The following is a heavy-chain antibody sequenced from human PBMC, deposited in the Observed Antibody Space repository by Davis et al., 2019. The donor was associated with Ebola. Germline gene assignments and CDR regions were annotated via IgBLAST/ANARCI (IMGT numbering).Heavy chain of an antibody. CDR1: GYTFTGYY. Sequence: ASVKVSCKASGYTFTGYYMHWVRQAPGQGLEWMGWINPNSGGTNYAQKFQGRVTMTRDTSISTAYMELSRLRSDDTAVYYCARGGPGCSSTSCYNEYFQHWGQGTLVTVSS. CDR2: INPNSGGT. J-gene: IGHJ1*01. CDR3: ARGGPGCSSTSCYNEYFQH. D-gene: IGHD2-2*02. V-gene: IGHV1-2*02.